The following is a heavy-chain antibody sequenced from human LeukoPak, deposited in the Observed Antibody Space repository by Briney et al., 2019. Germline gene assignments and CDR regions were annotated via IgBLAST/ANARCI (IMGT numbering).Heavy chain of an antibody. V-gene: IGHV1-69*13. J-gene: IGHJ5*02. CDR3: ARDCPAYYYDSRGYSPWFDP. CDR1: GGTFSSYA. Sequence: GASVKVSCKASGGTFSSYAISWVRQAPGQGLEWMGGIIPIFGTANYAQKFQGRVTITADESTSTAYMELSSLRSEDTAVYYCARDCPAYYYDSRGYSPWFDPWGQGTLVTVSS. D-gene: IGHD3-22*01. CDR2: IIPIFGTA.